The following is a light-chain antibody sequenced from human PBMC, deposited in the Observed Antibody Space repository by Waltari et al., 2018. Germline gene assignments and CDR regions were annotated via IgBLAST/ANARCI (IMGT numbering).Light chain of an antibody. J-gene: IGKJ2*02. CDR1: QSVSSY. CDR3: QQRSNWPPGST. Sequence: EIVLTQSPATLSLSPGERATLSCRASQSVSSYLAWYQQKPGQAPRLLIYDASNRATGIPARFSCSGSGTDFTLTISSLEPEDFAVYYCQQRSNWPPGSTFGQGTKLEIK. CDR2: DAS. V-gene: IGKV3-11*01.